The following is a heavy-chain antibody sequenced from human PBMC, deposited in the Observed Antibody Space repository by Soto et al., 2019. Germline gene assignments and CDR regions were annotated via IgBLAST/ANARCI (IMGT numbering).Heavy chain of an antibody. V-gene: IGHV3-23*01. D-gene: IGHD3-16*01. CDR1: GFPFSNYG. CDR2: ISSDGGST. CDR3: ATRDKFMIMRYYYGMDV. Sequence: QSGGSLRLSCAASGFPFSNYGMSWVREAPGKGLEWVSAISSDGGSTYYADSVKGRFTISRDDSKNTLYLQMNSMRAEDMAIYYCATRDKFMIMRYYYGMDVWGQGPPVTVS. J-gene: IGHJ6*02.